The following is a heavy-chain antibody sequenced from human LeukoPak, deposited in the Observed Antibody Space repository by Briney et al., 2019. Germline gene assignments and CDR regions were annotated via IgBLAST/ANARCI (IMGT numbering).Heavy chain of an antibody. D-gene: IGHD2-15*01. J-gene: IGHJ4*02. CDR1: GFTFSSYA. CDR2: ITDVGDI. Sequence: GGSLRLSCAASGFTFSSYAMHWVRQAPGKGLEWVSTITDVGDIFYTYSVRGRFTISRDNSKNTVYMQMDGLRAEDTAVYYCTRDRGGSPTDVFDYWGQGTLVTVSS. CDR3: TRDRGGSPTDVFDY. V-gene: IGHV3-23*01.